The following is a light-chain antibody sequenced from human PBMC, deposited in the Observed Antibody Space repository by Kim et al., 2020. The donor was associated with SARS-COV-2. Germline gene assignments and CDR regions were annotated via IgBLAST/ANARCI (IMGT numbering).Light chain of an antibody. CDR1: SIGSKS. Sequence: PGKTARITCGGTSIGSKSVHLYQQKPGQAPVLVISYDSVRPSGIPERFSGSNSGNTATVTISRVEAGDEANYYCQVWDSSDDHRVVFGGGTQLPS. V-gene: IGLV3-21*04. CDR2: YDS. J-gene: IGLJ2*01. CDR3: QVWDSSDDHRVV.